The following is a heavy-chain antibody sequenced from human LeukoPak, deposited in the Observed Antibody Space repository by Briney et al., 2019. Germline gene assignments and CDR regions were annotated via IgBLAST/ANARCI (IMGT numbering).Heavy chain of an antibody. J-gene: IGHJ4*02. Sequence: GRSLRLSCAASGFTFDDYAMHWVRQAPGKGLEWVAGISWRSDSIGYADSVKGRFTISRDNSKNTLYLQMNSLRAEDTAVYYCARFRVKGYYDSSAWGSYYFDYWGQGTLVTVSS. CDR3: ARFRVKGYYDSSAWGSYYFDY. CDR1: GFTFDDYA. D-gene: IGHD3-22*01. CDR2: ISWRSDSI. V-gene: IGHV3-9*01.